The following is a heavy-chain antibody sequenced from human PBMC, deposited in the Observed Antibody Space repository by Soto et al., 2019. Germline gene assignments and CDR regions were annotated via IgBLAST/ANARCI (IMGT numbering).Heavy chain of an antibody. CDR2: ISGGGDGT. CDR1: GFTFGTYA. J-gene: IGHJ3*01. V-gene: IGHV3-23*01. D-gene: IGHD2-8*01. CDR3: AKKGVGSLATYCSTGDCHDGFHF. Sequence: EVQLLESGGGLVQPGGSLRLSCAAAGFTFGTYAMIWVRQAPGKGLEWVSTISGGGDGTYYADSVRGSFTISRENSRNTGYWQMNSLRAEDTAVYYCAKKGVGSLATYCSTGDCHDGFHFWGQGTMVTVSS.